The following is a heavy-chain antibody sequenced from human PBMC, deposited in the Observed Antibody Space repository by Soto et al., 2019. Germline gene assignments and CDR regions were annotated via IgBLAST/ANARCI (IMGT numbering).Heavy chain of an antibody. V-gene: IGHV4-30-2*01. CDR2: IYHSGST. CDR1: GGSISSGGYS. Sequence: TLSLTCAVSGGSISSGGYSWSWIRQPPGKGLEWIGYIYHSGSTYYNPSLKSRVTISVDRSKNQFSLKLSSVTAADTAVYYCARATTTKDFDYWGQGTLVTASS. J-gene: IGHJ4*02. D-gene: IGHD1-26*01. CDR3: ARATTTKDFDY.